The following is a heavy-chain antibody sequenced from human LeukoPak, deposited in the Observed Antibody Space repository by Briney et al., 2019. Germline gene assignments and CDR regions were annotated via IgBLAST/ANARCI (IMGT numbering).Heavy chain of an antibody. V-gene: IGHV3-30*02. CDR1: GFTFSSYG. D-gene: IGHD5-24*01. CDR2: MRYDGSNR. CDR3: AKDDAWLQYGD. J-gene: IGHJ4*02. Sequence: GGSLRLSCAASGFTFSSYGMHWVRQAPGKGLEWVAFMRYDGSNRNYADSVKGRFTISRDNSKGTVSLQMNSLRPEDTAVYYCAKDDAWLQYGDWGRGTLVTVSS.